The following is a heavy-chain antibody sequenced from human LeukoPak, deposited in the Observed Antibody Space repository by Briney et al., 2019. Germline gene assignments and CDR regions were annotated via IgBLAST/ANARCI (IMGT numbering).Heavy chain of an antibody. CDR1: GGTFSSYA. CDR3: AEGVTASAFDI. D-gene: IGHD2-21*02. Sequence: ASVKVSFKASGGTFSSYAISWVRQAPGQGLEWMGGIIPIFGTANYAQKFQGRVTITADESTSTAYMELSSLRSEDTAVYYCAEGVTASAFDIWGQGTMVTVSS. CDR2: IIPIFGTA. J-gene: IGHJ3*02. V-gene: IGHV1-69*13.